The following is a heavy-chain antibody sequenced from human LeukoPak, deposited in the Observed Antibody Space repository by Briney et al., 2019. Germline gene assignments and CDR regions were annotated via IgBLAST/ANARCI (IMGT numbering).Heavy chain of an antibody. CDR3: AREGGEGNFDY. CDR2: IYYSGST. Sequence: SETLSLTCTVSGGSFSSYYWSWIRQPPGKGLEWIGYIYYSGSTNYNPSLKSRVPISVDTSNNQFSLRLNSVTAADTAVYYCAREGGEGNFDYWGQGTLVTVSS. CDR1: GGSFSSYY. V-gene: IGHV4-59*01. J-gene: IGHJ4*02. D-gene: IGHD2-15*01.